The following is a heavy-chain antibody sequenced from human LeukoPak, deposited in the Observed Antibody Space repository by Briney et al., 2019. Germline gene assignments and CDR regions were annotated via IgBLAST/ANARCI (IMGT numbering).Heavy chain of an antibody. CDR3: ARVLVDDILTGNWYFDL. CDR1: GDSISNYY. V-gene: IGHV4-4*09. J-gene: IGHJ2*01. Sequence: PSETLSLTCTVSGDSISNYYWSWIRQPPGKGLEWIGYIYTSGSTNYNPSLKSRVTISVDTSKNQFSLKLSSVTAADTAVYYCARVLVDDILTGNWYFDLWGRGTLVTVSS. D-gene: IGHD3-9*01. CDR2: IYTSGST.